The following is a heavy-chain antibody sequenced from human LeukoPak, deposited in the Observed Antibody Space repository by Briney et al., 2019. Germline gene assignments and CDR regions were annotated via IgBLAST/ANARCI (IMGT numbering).Heavy chain of an antibody. CDR2: ISYDGSNK. J-gene: IGHJ6*02. V-gene: IGHV3-30-3*01. CDR1: GFTFSSYA. Sequence: GGSLRLSCVASGFTFSSYAMHWVRQAPGKGLEWVAVISYDGSNKYYADSVKGRFTISRDNSKNTLYLQMNSLRAEDTAVYYCARGPLGSGSYYYYGMDVWGQGTTVTVSS. D-gene: IGHD3-10*02. CDR3: ARGPLGSGSYYYYGMDV.